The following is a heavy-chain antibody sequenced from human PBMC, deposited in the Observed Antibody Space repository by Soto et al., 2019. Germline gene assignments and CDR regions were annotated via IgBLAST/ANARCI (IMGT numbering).Heavy chain of an antibody. CDR1: GFSFRDYF. D-gene: IGHD2-2*01. CDR2: ISGNSDNI. V-gene: IGHV3-11*06. CDR3: VRDSARIVVVPRVDGDNWFDP. Sequence: QVQLVEAGGGVVKPAGSLRLSCEASGFSFRDYFMSWIRQAPGKGLGWVSFISGNSDNIKYAESVKGRFTISRDNAKNSLYLQMNSLRAEDTAVYYCVRDSARIVVVPRVDGDNWFDPWGQGTLVTVSS. J-gene: IGHJ5*02.